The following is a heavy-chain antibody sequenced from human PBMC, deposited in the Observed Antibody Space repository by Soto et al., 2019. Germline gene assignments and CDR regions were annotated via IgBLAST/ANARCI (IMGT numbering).Heavy chain of an antibody. Sequence: GASVKVSCKASGYTFTSYAMHWVRQAPGQRLEWMGWINAGNGNTKYSQKFQGRVTITRDTSASTAYMELSSLRSEDTAVYYCAREVETYYYDSSGYYFDYWGQGTLVTVSS. CDR3: AREVETYYYDSSGYYFDY. J-gene: IGHJ4*02. D-gene: IGHD3-22*01. CDR2: INAGNGNT. CDR1: GYTFTSYA. V-gene: IGHV1-3*01.